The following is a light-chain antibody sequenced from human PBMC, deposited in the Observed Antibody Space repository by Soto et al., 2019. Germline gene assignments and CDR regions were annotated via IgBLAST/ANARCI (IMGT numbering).Light chain of an antibody. V-gene: IGKV3-11*01. CDR2: DAS. Sequence: DIVLSQSPATLSASPGERANISCRASQTVGVRLAWYQHKPGQAPRLLIYDASNRATGIPDRFSGSGSGTDFTLTISSLQTEDFATYYCQQRYTTPITFGQGTRLEI. J-gene: IGKJ5*01. CDR1: QTVGVR. CDR3: QQRYTTPIT.